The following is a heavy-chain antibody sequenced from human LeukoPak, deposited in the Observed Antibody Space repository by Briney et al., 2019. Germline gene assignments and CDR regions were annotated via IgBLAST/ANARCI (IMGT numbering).Heavy chain of an antibody. D-gene: IGHD2-15*01. Sequence: SETLSLTCSVSDGSINGYYWTWIRQPPGKGLEWIGYIDYSGSTDYNSSLKSRITFSLDTTNNQISLQLNSVTAADTAVYYCARIHRYCSGGACYVLDNWGQGTLVAVSS. V-gene: IGHV4-59*01. J-gene: IGHJ4*02. CDR3: ARIHRYCSGGACYVLDN. CDR1: DGSINGYY. CDR2: IDYSGST.